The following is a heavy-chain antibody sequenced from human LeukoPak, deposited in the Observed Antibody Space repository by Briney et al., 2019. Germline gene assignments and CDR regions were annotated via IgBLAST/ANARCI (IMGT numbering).Heavy chain of an antibody. D-gene: IGHD5-18*01. J-gene: IGHJ4*02. CDR1: GGSISSSRYY. CDR2: IYYSGST. CDR3: ARVDTAMVTDY. Sequence: SETLSLTCTVSGGSISSSRYYWGWIRQPPGKGLEWIGSIYYSGSTYYNPSLKSRVTISVDTSKNQFSLKLSSVTAADTAVYYCARVDTAMVTDYWGQGTLVTVSS. V-gene: IGHV4-39*01.